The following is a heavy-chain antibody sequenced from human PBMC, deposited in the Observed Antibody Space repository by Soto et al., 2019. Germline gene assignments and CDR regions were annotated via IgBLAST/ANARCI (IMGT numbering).Heavy chain of an antibody. Sequence: GGSLRLSCAASGFTFSSYGMHWVRQAPGKGLEWVAVIWYDGSNKYYADSVKGRFTISRDNSKNTLYLQMNSLRAEDTAVYYCAKDGDIRLSRLKSTSSSRYYYYMDVWGKGTTVTVSS. D-gene: IGHD4-17*01. CDR2: IWYDGSNK. CDR3: AKDGDIRLSRLKSTSSSRYYYYMDV. CDR1: GFTFSSYG. V-gene: IGHV3-33*06. J-gene: IGHJ6*03.